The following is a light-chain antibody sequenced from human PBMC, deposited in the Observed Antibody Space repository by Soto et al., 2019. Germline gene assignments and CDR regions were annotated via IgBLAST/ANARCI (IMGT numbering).Light chain of an antibody. J-gene: IGLJ2*01. V-gene: IGLV3-25*03. CDR3: QSADSSGTDMI. CDR1: ALPKQY. CDR2: KDS. Sequence: SYELTQPPSVSVSPGQTARITCSGEALPKQYAYWYQQKTGQAPVLVIYKDSERSSGIPERFSGSSSGTTVTLTISGVQAEDEAYYYCQSADSSGTDMIFGGGTKVTVL.